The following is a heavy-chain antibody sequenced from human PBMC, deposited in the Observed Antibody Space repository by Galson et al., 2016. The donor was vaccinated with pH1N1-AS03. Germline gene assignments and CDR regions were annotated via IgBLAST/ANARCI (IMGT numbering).Heavy chain of an antibody. V-gene: IGHV3-30*01. CDR1: GFTFSSYA. Sequence: SLRLSCAASGFTFSSYAMHWVRQAPGKGLEWVAVISYDGTNKYHADSVKVRFTISRDNSKSTLYLQMNSLRVEDTAVYYCVADFDYWGQGTLVTVSS. J-gene: IGHJ4*02. CDR2: ISYDGTNK. D-gene: IGHD6-13*01. CDR3: VADFDY.